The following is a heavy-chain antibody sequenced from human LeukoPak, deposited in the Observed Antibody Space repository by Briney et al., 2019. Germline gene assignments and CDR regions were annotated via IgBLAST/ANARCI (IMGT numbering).Heavy chain of an antibody. V-gene: IGHV3-43*02. CDR3: AKAALRGVVRRKFYFDY. J-gene: IGHJ4*02. D-gene: IGHD2-21*01. Sequence: PGGSLRLSCAASGFTFDDYAMHWVRQAPGKGLEWVSLISGDGGSTYYADSVKGRFTISRDNSKNSLYLQMNSLRTEDTALYYCAKAALRGVVRRKFYFDYWGQGTLVTVS. CDR2: ISGDGGST. CDR1: GFTFDDYA.